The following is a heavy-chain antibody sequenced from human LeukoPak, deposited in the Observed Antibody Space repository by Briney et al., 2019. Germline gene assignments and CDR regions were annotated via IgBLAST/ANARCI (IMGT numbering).Heavy chain of an antibody. J-gene: IGHJ3*01. CDR3: AREVTRIGLIVVVTETFDF. CDR2: INHSGSA. D-gene: IGHD3-22*01. CDR1: GGSFSGYY. V-gene: IGHV4-34*01. Sequence: SETLSLTCAVYGGSFSGYYWSWIRQPPGKGLEWIGEINHSGSANYNPSLRSRVTISVDTSKNQFSLRLSSVTAADTAVYYCAREVTRIGLIVVVTETFDFRGQGTMVTVSS.